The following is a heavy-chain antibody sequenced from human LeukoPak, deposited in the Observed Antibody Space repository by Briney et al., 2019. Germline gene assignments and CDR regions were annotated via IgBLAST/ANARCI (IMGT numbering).Heavy chain of an antibody. CDR3: ARGYGSGWYRWFDP. Sequence: GSLRLSCAASGFTFSSYAMSWVRQPPGKGLEWIGEINHSRSTNYNPSLKSRVTISVDTSKNQFSLKLSSVTAADTAVYYCARGYGSGWYRWFDPWGQGTLVTVSS. J-gene: IGHJ5*02. D-gene: IGHD6-19*01. CDR1: GFTFSSYA. V-gene: IGHV4-34*01. CDR2: INHSRST.